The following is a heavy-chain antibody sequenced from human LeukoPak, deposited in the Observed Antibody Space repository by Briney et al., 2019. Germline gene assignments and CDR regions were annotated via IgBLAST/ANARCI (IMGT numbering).Heavy chain of an antibody. CDR1: GFTFSSYS. CDR2: ISGISDYK. J-gene: IGHJ4*02. CDR3: ARDRGSGWYGDLGY. V-gene: IGHV3-21*06. D-gene: IGHD6-19*01. Sequence: PGGSLRLSCAASGFTFSSYSMNWVRQAPGKGLEWVSSISGISDYKFYADSVKGRFTVSRDNVKNSLYLEMHSLTVEDTGVYFCARDRGSGWYGDLGYWGQGTLVTVSS.